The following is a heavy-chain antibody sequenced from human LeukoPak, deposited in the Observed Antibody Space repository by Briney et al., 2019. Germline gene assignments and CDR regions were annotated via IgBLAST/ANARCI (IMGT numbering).Heavy chain of an antibody. J-gene: IGHJ6*03. CDR2: ICSGGNYM. V-gene: IGHV3-21*01. D-gene: IGHD2-2*02. Sequence: GGSLRLSCAASESTFRNYSMNWVRQAPGKGVEWVSFICSGGNYMFYVNSVKGRFTISRDNLKNTLFLQMSTLRAEDTAVYYCARAPALYYYFYMDVWGKGTTVTVSS. CDR1: ESTFRNYS. CDR3: ARAPALYYYFYMDV.